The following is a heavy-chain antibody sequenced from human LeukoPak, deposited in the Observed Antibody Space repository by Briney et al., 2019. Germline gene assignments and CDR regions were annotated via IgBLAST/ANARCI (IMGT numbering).Heavy chain of an antibody. CDR2: INPNSGGT. J-gene: IGHJ4*02. V-gene: IGHV1-2*02. CDR3: ARLRYDSSGYYF. Sequence: ASVKVSCKASGYTFTGHYMHWVRQAPGQGLEWMGWINPNSGGTNYAQKFQGRVTMTRDTSISTAYMELSRLRSDDTAVYYCARLRYDSSGYYFWGQGTLVTVSS. CDR1: GYTFTGHY. D-gene: IGHD3-22*01.